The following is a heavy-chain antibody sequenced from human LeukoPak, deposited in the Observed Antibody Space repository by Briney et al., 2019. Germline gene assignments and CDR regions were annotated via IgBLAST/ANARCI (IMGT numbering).Heavy chain of an antibody. V-gene: IGHV3-48*04. CDR1: GFTFSSYN. Sequence: PGGSLRLSCAASGFTFSSYNMNWVRQAPGKGLEWVSYISSSSSTIYYADSVKGRFTISRDNAKNSLYLQMNSLGAEDTAVYYCARLGSGIVVVPAASYMDVWGKGTTVTVSS. CDR3: ARLGSGIVVVPAASYMDV. CDR2: ISSSSSTI. D-gene: IGHD2-2*01. J-gene: IGHJ6*03.